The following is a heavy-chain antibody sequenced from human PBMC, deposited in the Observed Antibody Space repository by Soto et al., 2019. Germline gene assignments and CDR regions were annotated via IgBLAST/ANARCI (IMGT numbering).Heavy chain of an antibody. CDR1: VATFTVYA. Sequence: GASVKVSSRASVATFTVYAISWGRQAPGQGLEGRGGIIPILGTANYAQKFQGRVTITADESTSTAYMELSSLRSEDTAVYYCARDGGWSSSSWYSWSVSRRDDYWAQGPLVT. D-gene: IGHD6-13*01. J-gene: IGHJ4*02. V-gene: IGHV1-69*13. CDR2: IIPILGTA. CDR3: ARDGGWSSSSWYSWSVSRRDDY.